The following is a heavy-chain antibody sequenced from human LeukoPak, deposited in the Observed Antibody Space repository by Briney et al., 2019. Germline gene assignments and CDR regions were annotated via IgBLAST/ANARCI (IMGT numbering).Heavy chain of an antibody. CDR2: FDPEDGET. CDR3: ATRGGIVGATTLYYYYMDV. Sequence: ASVKVSCKVSGYTLTELSMHWVRQAPGKGLEWMGGFDPEDGETIYAQKFQGRVTMTEDTSTDTAYMELSSLRSEDTAVYYCATRGGIVGATTLYYYYMDVWGKGTTVTVSS. CDR1: GYTLTELS. J-gene: IGHJ6*03. D-gene: IGHD1-26*01. V-gene: IGHV1-24*01.